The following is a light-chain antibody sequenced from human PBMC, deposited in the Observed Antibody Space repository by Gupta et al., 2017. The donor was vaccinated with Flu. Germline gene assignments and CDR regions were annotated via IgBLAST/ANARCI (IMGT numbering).Light chain of an antibody. CDR3: CSYAATGSWV. J-gene: IGLJ3*02. V-gene: IGLV2-11*03. CDR2: NVT. CDR1: FSEVGAYNY. Sequence: SVTITCTVTFSEVGAYNYVCWYQQNPGRAPRTIISNVTKRPSGVPERFSGSKSGNKAALTISGLQPVDESDYYCCSYAATGSWVFGGGTKLTVL.